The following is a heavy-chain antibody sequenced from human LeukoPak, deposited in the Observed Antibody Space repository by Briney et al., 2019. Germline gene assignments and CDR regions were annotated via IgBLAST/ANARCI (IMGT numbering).Heavy chain of an antibody. V-gene: IGHV4-34*01. J-gene: IGHJ6*04. D-gene: IGHD1-14*01. CDR2: INHSGST. CDR1: GGSFSGYY. CDR3: ASNRRIYYYYGMDV. Sequence: SETLSLTCAVYGGSFSGYYWSWIRQPPGKGLEWIGEINHSGSTNYNPPLKSRVTISVDTSKNQFSLKLSSVTAADTAVYYCASNRRIYYYYGMDVWGKGTTVTVSS.